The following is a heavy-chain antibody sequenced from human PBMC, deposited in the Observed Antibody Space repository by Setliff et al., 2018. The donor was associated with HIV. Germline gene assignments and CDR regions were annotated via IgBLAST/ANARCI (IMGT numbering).Heavy chain of an antibody. CDR3: ARFMRGIIIRDYYYGMYV. D-gene: IGHD3-10*01. J-gene: IGHJ6*02. V-gene: IGHV4-38-2*01. CDR2: IYHSGNA. Sequence: SENLSLTCAVSGYSISNGYYWGWIRQPPGKGLEWIGNIYHSGNAYFHPSLKSRVTISVDTSKNQFSLNLTSVTAADTAVYYCARFMRGIIIRDYYYGMYVWGQWTTVTVSS. CDR1: GYSISNGYY.